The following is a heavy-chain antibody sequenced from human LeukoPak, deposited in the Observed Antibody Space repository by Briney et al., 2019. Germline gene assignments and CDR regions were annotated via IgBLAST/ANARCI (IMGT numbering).Heavy chain of an antibody. J-gene: IGHJ3*02. CDR1: GGSIRGYS. CDR3: ARDISGGSHVFDI. V-gene: IGHV4-59*08. D-gene: IGHD3-3*02. Sequence: KPSETLSLTCTVSGGSIRGYSWNWIRQPPGKGLEWIGSIYYSGRTNYNPSLESRVTISVDTSKNQFSLQLNSVTAADTAVYYCARDISGGSHVFDIWGQGTMVTVSS. CDR2: IYYSGRT.